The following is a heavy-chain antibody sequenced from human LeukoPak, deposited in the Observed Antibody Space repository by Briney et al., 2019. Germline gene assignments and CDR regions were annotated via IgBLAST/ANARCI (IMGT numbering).Heavy chain of an antibody. Sequence: GGSLRLSCAATGFTFSNYWMSWFRQAPGKGLEWVANIKYDGREKQYVDSVKGRFTISRDNAKNSLFLQMNSLRAEDTAVYYCARYHNSGPEDFWGQGTLVTVSS. D-gene: IGHD3-22*01. CDR2: IKYDGREK. CDR1: GFTFSNYW. J-gene: IGHJ4*02. V-gene: IGHV3-7*01. CDR3: ARYHNSGPEDF.